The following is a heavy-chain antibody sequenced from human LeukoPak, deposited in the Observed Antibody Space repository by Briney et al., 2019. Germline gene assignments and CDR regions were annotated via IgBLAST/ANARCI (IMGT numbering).Heavy chain of an antibody. J-gene: IGHJ4*02. D-gene: IGHD2-21*02. CDR1: GFTFSGSA. CDR3: TIGKDCSGDCIVQY. Sequence: PGGSLRLSCAASGFTFSGSAVHWGRQASGKGLEWVGRIRSKANTYATTYIASVKGRFSISRDDSMNTAYLQMNSLKTEDTAVYYCTIGKDCSGDCIVQYWRQGTLVTVSS. V-gene: IGHV3-73*01. CDR2: IRSKANTYAT.